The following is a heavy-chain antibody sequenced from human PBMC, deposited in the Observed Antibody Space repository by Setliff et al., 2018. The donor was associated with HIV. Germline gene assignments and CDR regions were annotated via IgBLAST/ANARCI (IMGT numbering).Heavy chain of an antibody. CDR2: VYQSGST. Sequence: SETLSLTCTVSGGSITSGIYSWSWIRQPPGKGLEWIGYVYQSGSTYYKPSLKSRVTMSVDRSKNQFSLKIDSVTAADTAVYFCAGDNGANGGPGWLGPWGQGILVTVS. D-gene: IGHD2-8*01. V-gene: IGHV4-30-2*01. CDR3: AGDNGANGGPGWLGP. CDR1: GGSITSGIYS. J-gene: IGHJ5*02.